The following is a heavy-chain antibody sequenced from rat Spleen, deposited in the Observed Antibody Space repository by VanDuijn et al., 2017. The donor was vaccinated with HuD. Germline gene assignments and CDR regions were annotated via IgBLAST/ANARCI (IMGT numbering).Heavy chain of an antibody. CDR1: GFTFSHYD. CDR2: ISYDGSKI. CDR3: ARHGLYYYSSYISESVMDA. D-gene: IGHD1-2*01. V-gene: IGHV5-22*01. Sequence: EVQLVESGGGLVQPGRSMKLSCAASGFTFSHYDMAWVRQAPKKGLEWVAFISYDGSKIFYRDSVKGRFTISRDNAKSTLYLQMDSLRSEDTASYYCARHGLYYYSSYISESVMDAWGQGASVTVSS. J-gene: IGHJ4*01.